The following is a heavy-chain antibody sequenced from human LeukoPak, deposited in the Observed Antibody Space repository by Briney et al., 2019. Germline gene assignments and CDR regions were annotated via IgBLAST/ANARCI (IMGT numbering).Heavy chain of an antibody. CDR1: GYTFTSYY. D-gene: IGHD4-17*01. Sequence: ASVKVSCKASGYTFTSYYMHWVRQAPGQGLEWMGIINPSGGSTSYAQKFQGRVTITADESTSTAYMELSSLRSEDTAVYYCARNPDTVTTFYYYYGMDVWGQGTTVTVSS. CDR2: INPSGGST. CDR3: ARNPDTVTTFYYYYGMDV. V-gene: IGHV1-46*01. J-gene: IGHJ6*02.